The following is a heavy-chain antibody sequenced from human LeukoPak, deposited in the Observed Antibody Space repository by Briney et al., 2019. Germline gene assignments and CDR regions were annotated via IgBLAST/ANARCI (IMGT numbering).Heavy chain of an antibody. Sequence: PSETLSLTCAVYGGSFSGYYWSWIRQPPGKGLEWIGEINHSGSTNYNPSLKSRVTISVDTSKNQFSLKLSSVTAADTAVYYCARGRPHYCSSTSCYIYFDYWGQGTLVTVSS. CDR2: INHSGST. V-gene: IGHV4-34*01. CDR1: GGSFSGYY. D-gene: IGHD2-2*02. CDR3: ARGRPHYCSSTSCYIYFDY. J-gene: IGHJ4*02.